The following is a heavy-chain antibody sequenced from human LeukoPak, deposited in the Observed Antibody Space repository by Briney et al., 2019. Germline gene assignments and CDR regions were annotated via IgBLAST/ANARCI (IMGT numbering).Heavy chain of an antibody. Sequence: PGGALRLSCAASGFTFSNWAITWVRQAPGMGLEWVSSISGDGGGTYYADSVKGRFTVSRDNSKNTLYLEINSLRVEDTAVYYCAKWAGSGGHTSSYFGPFDFWGQGTLVTVSS. CDR1: GFTFSNWA. V-gene: IGHV3-23*01. J-gene: IGHJ4*02. CDR2: ISGDGGGT. CDR3: AKWAGSGGHTSSYFGPFDF. D-gene: IGHD6-13*01.